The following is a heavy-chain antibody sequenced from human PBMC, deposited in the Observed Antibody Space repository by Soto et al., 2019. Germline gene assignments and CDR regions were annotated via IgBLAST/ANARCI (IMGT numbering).Heavy chain of an antibody. J-gene: IGHJ4*02. D-gene: IGHD7-27*01. CDR3: AREGGAPGAYDH. Sequence: QVQLVQSGAEVQKPGSSVKVSCKASGGTFMTYTISWVRQATGQGLEWMGGITLVFGTADYAQKFQGRVTITADESTGTVYMELSGRRSEDTAVYYWAREGGAPGAYDHWGQGTLVSVSS. CDR1: GGTFMTYT. CDR2: ITLVFGTA. V-gene: IGHV1-69*01.